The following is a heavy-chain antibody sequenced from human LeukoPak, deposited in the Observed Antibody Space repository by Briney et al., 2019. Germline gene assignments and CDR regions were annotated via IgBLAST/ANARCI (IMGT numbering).Heavy chain of an antibody. D-gene: IGHD3-3*01. J-gene: IGHJ4*02. CDR1: GFNFSPYA. Sequence: GGSLRLSCVASGFNFSPYAVHWVRQAPGKGLEWVAIISNDGTTESYTDSVKGRFTISRDNFKNTLYLQMNGLRLEDTAVYYCAKGRFLEWLFNFDYWGQGTLVTVSS. CDR2: ISNDGTTE. V-gene: IGHV3-30-3*01. CDR3: AKGRFLEWLFNFDY.